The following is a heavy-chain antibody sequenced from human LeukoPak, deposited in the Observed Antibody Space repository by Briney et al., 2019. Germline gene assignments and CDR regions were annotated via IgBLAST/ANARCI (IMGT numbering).Heavy chain of an antibody. CDR2: IYYSGST. Sequence: PSETLSLTCTVSGGSISSYYWSWIRQPPGKGLEWIGYIYYSGSTNYNPSLKSRVTISVDTSKNQFSLKLSSVTAADTAVYYCARGRRTLAARHAFDIWGQGTMVTVSS. J-gene: IGHJ3*02. D-gene: IGHD6-6*01. CDR3: ARGRRTLAARHAFDI. CDR1: GGSISSYY. V-gene: IGHV4-59*01.